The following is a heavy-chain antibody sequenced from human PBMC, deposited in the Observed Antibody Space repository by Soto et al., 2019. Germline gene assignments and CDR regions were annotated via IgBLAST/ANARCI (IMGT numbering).Heavy chain of an antibody. Sequence: LSLPCTVSGDSLGGVGYWSWIRQFPGRGLEWIGCISSSGSTYYSPALNNRISLSLDTSQNQFSLKLLSVTAADTAIYYCARSGVTGIVIPSHWFDPWGQGTLVTVSS. D-gene: IGHD2-21*02. CDR1: GDSLGGVGY. CDR2: ISSSGST. V-gene: IGHV4-31*03. CDR3: ARSGVTGIVIPSHWFDP. J-gene: IGHJ5*02.